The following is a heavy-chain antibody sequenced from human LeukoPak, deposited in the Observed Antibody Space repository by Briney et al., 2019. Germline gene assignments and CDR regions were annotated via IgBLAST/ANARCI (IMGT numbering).Heavy chain of an antibody. CDR3: AKDSYSKGDF. CDR1: GFTFNTYS. J-gene: IGHJ4*02. D-gene: IGHD6-13*01. V-gene: IGHV3-7*01. CDR2: IKNNGAAK. Sequence: GGSLRLSCAASGFTFNTYSMTWVRQAPGKGLEWVSNIKNNGAAKNYVDSVKGRFPISRDNAKNSLYLQMNSLRAEDTAVYYCAKDSYSKGDFWGQGVLVTVSS.